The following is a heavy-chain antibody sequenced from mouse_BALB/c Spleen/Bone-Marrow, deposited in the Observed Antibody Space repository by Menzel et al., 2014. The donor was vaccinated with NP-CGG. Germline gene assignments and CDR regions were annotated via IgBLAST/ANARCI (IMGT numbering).Heavy chain of an antibody. CDR3: ARSGSSSVYFDY. J-gene: IGHJ2*01. CDR2: ISSGGSTI. CDR1: GFTFSSFG. D-gene: IGHD1-1*01. Sequence: EVKLVESGGGLVQPGGSRKLSCAASGFTFSSFGMHWVRQAPEKGLEWVAYISSGGSTIYYADTVMGRFTISRDNPKNTLFLQMTSLRSEDTAMYYCARSGSSSVYFDYWGQGTTLTVSS. V-gene: IGHV5-17*02.